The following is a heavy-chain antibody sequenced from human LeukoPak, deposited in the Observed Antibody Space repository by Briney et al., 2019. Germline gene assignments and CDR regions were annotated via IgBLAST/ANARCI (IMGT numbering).Heavy chain of an antibody. Sequence: ASVKVSCKASGYTFTSYAMNWVRQAPGQGLEWMGWINTNTGNPTYAQGFTGRFVFSLDTSVSTAYLQISSLKAEDTAVYYCARDRYLYSSGWYHPKPYYFDYWGQGTLVTVSS. V-gene: IGHV7-4-1*02. D-gene: IGHD6-19*01. CDR2: INTNTGNP. CDR3: ARDRYLYSSGWYHPKPYYFDY. CDR1: GYTFTSYA. J-gene: IGHJ4*02.